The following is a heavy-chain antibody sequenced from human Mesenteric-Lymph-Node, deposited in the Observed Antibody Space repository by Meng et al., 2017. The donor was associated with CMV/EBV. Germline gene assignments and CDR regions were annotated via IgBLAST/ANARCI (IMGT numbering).Heavy chain of an antibody. Sequence: GGSLRLSCAASGFTFSSYAMHWVRQAPGKGLEWVSVIYSGGSTYYADSVKGRFTISRDNSKNTLYLQMNSLRAEDTAVYYCASGSRPFLGYWGQGTLVTVSS. CDR1: GFTFSSYA. J-gene: IGHJ4*02. D-gene: IGHD1-26*01. CDR3: ASGSRPFLGY. CDR2: IYSGGST. V-gene: IGHV3-53*01.